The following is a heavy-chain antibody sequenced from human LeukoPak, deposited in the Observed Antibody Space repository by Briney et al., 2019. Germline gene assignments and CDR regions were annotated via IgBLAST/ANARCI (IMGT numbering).Heavy chain of an antibody. CDR3: ARVVSYYGSSYRLLDL. V-gene: IGHV3-66*01. J-gene: IGHJ2*01. CDR1: GFTVSTNY. D-gene: IGHD3-10*01. CDR2: IYSGGST. Sequence: GGSLRLSCAASGFTVSTNYMSWVRQAPGKGLEWVSVIYSGGSTYYADSVKGRFTISRDNSKNTMYLQMDSLRAEDTAVYYCARVVSYYGSSYRLLDLWGRGTLVTVSS.